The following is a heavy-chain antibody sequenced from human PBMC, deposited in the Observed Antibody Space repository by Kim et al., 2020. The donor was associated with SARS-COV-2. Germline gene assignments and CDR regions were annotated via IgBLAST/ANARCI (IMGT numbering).Heavy chain of an antibody. V-gene: IGHV4-59*01. CDR3: ARERVPNGEYYFDY. J-gene: IGHJ4*02. CDR1: GGSISSYY. Sequence: SETLSLTCTVSGGSISSYYWSWIRQPPGKGLEWIGYIYYSGSTNYNPSLKSRVTISVDTSKNQFSLKLSSVTAADTAVYYCARERVPNGEYYFDYWGQGTLVTVSS. D-gene: IGHD4-17*01. CDR2: IYYSGST.